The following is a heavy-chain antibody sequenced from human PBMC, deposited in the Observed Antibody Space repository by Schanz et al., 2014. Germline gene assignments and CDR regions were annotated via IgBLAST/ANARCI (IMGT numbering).Heavy chain of an antibody. CDR1: EFTVSSSY. D-gene: IGHD7-27*01. CDR2: IYSGGSA. Sequence: EVQLVESGGGLVQPGGSLRLSCAASEFTVSSSYMTWVRQAPGKGLEWVSVIYSGGSAYYADSVKGRFTISRHNSKNTLYLQMNSLRPEDTAVYYCAKYGGELGVSFEYWGQGTLVTVSS. J-gene: IGHJ4*02. V-gene: IGHV3-66*01. CDR3: AKYGGELGVSFEY.